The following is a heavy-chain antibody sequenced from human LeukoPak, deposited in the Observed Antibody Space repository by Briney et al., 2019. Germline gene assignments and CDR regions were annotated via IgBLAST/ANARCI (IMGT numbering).Heavy chain of an antibody. J-gene: IGHJ3*01. CDR1: GFTFSNYA. V-gene: IGHV3-23*01. CDR2: TSGSGDIT. D-gene: IGHD3-16*01. Sequence: GGSLRLSCGASGFTFSNYAMTWVRQAPGKGLEWVSRTSGSGDITYYADSVKGRFTISRDNSKNMLYLQLNSLRAGDTAMYYCAKNLGPFDVRGQGTMVTVSS. CDR3: AKNLGPFDV.